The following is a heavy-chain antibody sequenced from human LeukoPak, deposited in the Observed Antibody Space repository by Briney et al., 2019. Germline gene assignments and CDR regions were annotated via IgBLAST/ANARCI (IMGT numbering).Heavy chain of an antibody. J-gene: IGHJ4*02. V-gene: IGHV3-13*01. D-gene: IGHD6-13*01. CDR2: IDTAGNA. Sequence: PGGSLRLSCAASEFTFSSYDMHWVRQATGKGLEWVSTIDTAGNAWYPDSVKGRFTISRENAKNSLNLQMNSLRVGDTAVYYCARAKMPGIQTADRVNYFDSWGQGTLVTVSA. CDR3: ARAKMPGIQTADRVNYFDS. CDR1: EFTFSSYD.